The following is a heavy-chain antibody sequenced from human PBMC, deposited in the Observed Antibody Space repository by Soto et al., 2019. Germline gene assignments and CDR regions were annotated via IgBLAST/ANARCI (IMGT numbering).Heavy chain of an antibody. D-gene: IGHD5-18*01. CDR3: ARINTALVSVDP. V-gene: IGHV1-46*01. J-gene: IGHJ5*02. CDR1: GYTFTSYY. CDR2: INPSGGSK. Sequence: QVQLVQSGAEVKKPGSSVKVSCKASGYTFTSYYMHWVRQAPGQGLEWMGIINPSGGSKTYAQKFQGRVTMTSETSTSTVYMEMSSLRSEDTAIYYCARINTALVSVDPWGQGTLVTVSS.